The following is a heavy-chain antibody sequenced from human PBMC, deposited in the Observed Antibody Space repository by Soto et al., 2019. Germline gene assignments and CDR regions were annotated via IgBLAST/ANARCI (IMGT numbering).Heavy chain of an antibody. CDR1: GFPFSDSG. CDR2: ISIHSGKT. V-gene: IGHV1-18*01. CDR3: ARQKVLLFLPDF. J-gene: IGHJ4*02. Sequence: ASVKVSCKASGFPFSDSGIAWVRQAPGQGLEWMAWISIHSGKTTYAQALQDRVTLTTDTSTNTAYLELRGLRSDDTAVYYCARQKVLLFLPDFSGQGTLVTVSS. D-gene: IGHD3-10*01.